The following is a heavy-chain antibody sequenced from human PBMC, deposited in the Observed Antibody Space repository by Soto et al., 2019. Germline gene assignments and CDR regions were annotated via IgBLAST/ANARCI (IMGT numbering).Heavy chain of an antibody. J-gene: IGHJ6*02. CDR2: IISIFGTA. CDR1: GGTFSSYA. CDR3: AGARAVRGVYYYYSMDV. V-gene: IGHV1-69*06. Sequence: QVQLVQSGPEVKKPGSSVKVSCKASGGTFSSYAFSWVRQAPGQGLEWMGGIISIFGTANYAQKFQVRVTITANKFTSTVYMERTSLKSADTAGYYWAGARAVRGVYYYYSMDVWCQGTTVTVSS. D-gene: IGHD3-10*01.